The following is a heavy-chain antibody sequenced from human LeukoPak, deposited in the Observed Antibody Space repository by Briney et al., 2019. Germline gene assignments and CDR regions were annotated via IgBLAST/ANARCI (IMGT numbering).Heavy chain of an antibody. CDR2: MNPNSGNT. D-gene: IGHD3-22*01. V-gene: IGHV1-8*01. J-gene: IGHJ4*02. CDR3: ARGIQAAYYYDSSGYYHGDY. Sequence: ASVKVSCKASGYTFTSYDNNWVRQATGQGLEWMGWMNPNSGNTGYAQKFQGRGTMTRNTSISTAYMELSSLRSEDTAVYYCARGIQAAYYYDSSGYYHGDYWGQGTLVTVSS. CDR1: GYTFTSYD.